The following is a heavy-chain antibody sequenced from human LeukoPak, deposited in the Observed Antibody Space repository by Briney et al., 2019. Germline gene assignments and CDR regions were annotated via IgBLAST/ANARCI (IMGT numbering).Heavy chain of an antibody. CDR3: ARGPEYSSSWYLNYYYYMDV. D-gene: IGHD6-13*01. CDR2: INPNSGGT. Sequence: ASVKVSCKASGYTFTGYHMHWVRQAPGQGLEWMGWINPNSGGTNYAQKFQGRVTMTGDTSISTAYMELSRLRSEDTAVYYCARGPEYSSSWYLNYYYYMDVWGKGTTVTVSS. CDR1: GYTFTGYH. V-gene: IGHV1-2*02. J-gene: IGHJ6*03.